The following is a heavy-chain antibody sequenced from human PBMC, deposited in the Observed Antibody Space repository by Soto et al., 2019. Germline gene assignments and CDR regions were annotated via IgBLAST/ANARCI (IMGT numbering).Heavy chain of an antibody. CDR3: AKETDYYDSSGYYPDAFDI. J-gene: IGHJ3*02. Sequence: PGGSLRLSCAASGFTFSSYGMHWVRQAPGKGLERVAVISYDGSNKYYADSVKGRFTISRENSKNTLYLQMNSLRAEDTAVFYCAKETDYYDSSGYYPDAFDIWGQGTMVTVSS. V-gene: IGHV3-30*18. D-gene: IGHD3-22*01. CDR1: GFTFSSYG. CDR2: ISYDGSNK.